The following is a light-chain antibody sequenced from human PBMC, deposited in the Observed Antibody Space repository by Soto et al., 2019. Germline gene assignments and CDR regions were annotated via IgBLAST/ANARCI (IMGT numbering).Light chain of an antibody. Sequence: IVMTQSPDSLAVSPGERATINCRSSQSVFYSSNNKNYLAWYQQKPGQPPKLLIYWASTRESGVPDRFSGSGSGTDFTLTISSLQAEDVAVYYCQQYYTTPYTFGQGTKLEIK. CDR1: QSVFYSSNNKNY. J-gene: IGKJ2*01. CDR2: WAS. CDR3: QQYYTTPYT. V-gene: IGKV4-1*01.